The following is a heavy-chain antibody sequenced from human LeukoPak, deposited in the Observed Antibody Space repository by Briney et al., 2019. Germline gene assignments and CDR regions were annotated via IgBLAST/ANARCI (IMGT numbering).Heavy chain of an antibody. CDR1: GFTLSTYW. J-gene: IGHJ5*02. CDR2: IKPDGSGK. CDR3: VRGSSGTVVRGVSWAWFDP. Sequence: PGGSLRLSCVASGFTLSTYWMTWVRQAPGKGLEWVANIKPDGSGKYFVDSVRGRFTISRDNVKNSLYLQMNSLRAEDTAVYYCVRGSSGTVVRGVSWAWFDPWGQGTQVTVSS. D-gene: IGHD3-10*01. V-gene: IGHV3-7*03.